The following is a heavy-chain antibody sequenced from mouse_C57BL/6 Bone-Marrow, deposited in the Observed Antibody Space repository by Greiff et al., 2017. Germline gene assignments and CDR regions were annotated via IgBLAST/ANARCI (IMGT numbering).Heavy chain of an antibody. V-gene: IGHV1-64*01. CDR1: GYTFTSYC. Sequence: QVQLQQPGAELVKPGASVKLSCKASGYTFTSYCMHWVKQRPGQGLEWIGMIHPNSGSTNYNEKFTSKATLTVDKSSSTAYMQLSSLTSEDSAVYYCTRRGIYQGAMDYWGQGTSVTVSS. D-gene: IGHD2-1*01. CDR3: TRRGIYQGAMDY. J-gene: IGHJ4*01. CDR2: IHPNSGST.